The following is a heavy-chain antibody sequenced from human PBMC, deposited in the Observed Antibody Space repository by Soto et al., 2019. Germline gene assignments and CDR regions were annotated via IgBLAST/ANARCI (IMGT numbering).Heavy chain of an antibody. V-gene: IGHV3-11*01. CDR2: ISSSGSTI. CDR3: ARDIGRDIVVVPVELAPDY. J-gene: IGHJ4*02. D-gene: IGHD2-2*01. Sequence: QVQLVESGGGLVKPGGSLRLSCAASGFTFSDYYMSWIRQAPGKGLEWVSYISSSGSTIYYADSVKGRFTISRHNAKNSLYLQMNSLRAEDTAVYYCARDIGRDIVVVPVELAPDYWGQGTLVTVSS. CDR1: GFTFSDYY.